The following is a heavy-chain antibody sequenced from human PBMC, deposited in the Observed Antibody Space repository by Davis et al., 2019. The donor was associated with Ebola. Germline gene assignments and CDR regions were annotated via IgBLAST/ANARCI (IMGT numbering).Heavy chain of an antibody. CDR2: ISGDSLYT. V-gene: IGHV3-21*05. Sequence: GESLKISCAASGFIFSSYVMSWVRQAPGKGLEWVSYISGDSLYTNYADSVRGRLTISRDDAKNSLYLQMDGLRVEDTAVYYCASGLDYWGQGTRVTVSS. CDR1: GFIFSSYV. CDR3: ASGLDY. J-gene: IGHJ4*02.